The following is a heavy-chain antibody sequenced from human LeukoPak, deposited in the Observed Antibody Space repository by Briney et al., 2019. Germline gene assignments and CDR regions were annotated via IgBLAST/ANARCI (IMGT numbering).Heavy chain of an antibody. CDR3: ARGGDYKNDY. CDR2: INGAGSSI. Sequence: GGSLRLSCAASGFTFSSYEMNWVRQTPGKGLVWVSRINGAGSSISYADSVKGRVTISRDNAKNTLYLQMNNLRAEDTAVYYCARGGDYKNDYWGQGTLVTVSS. CDR1: GFTFSSYE. V-gene: IGHV3-74*01. J-gene: IGHJ4*02. D-gene: IGHD4-17*01.